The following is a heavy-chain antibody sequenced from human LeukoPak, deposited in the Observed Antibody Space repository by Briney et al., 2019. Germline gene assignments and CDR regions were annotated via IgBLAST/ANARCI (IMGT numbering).Heavy chain of an antibody. CDR2: ISSSSSYI. D-gene: IGHD3-10*01. CDR3: ARDRYYFGSGSYPWYFDL. V-gene: IGHV3-21*01. J-gene: IGHJ2*01. Sequence: GGSLRLSCAASGFTFSSYSMNWVRQAPGKGLEWVSSISSSSSYIYYADSVKGRFTISRDNAKNSLYLQMNSLRAEHTAVYYCARDRYYFGSGSYPWYFDLWGRGTLVTVSS. CDR1: GFTFSSYS.